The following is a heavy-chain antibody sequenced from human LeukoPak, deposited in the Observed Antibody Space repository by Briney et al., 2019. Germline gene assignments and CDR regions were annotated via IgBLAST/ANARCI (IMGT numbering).Heavy chain of an antibody. CDR3: ARDQIGYMDV. D-gene: IGHD3-22*01. Sequence: GGSLRLSCAASGFTFSTYNMNWVRQAPGKGLEWVSSITSSSTYIYYADSVKGRFTISRDNAKNSLYLQMNSLRAEDTAVYYCARDQIGYMDVWGKGTTVTVSS. J-gene: IGHJ6*03. CDR2: ITSSSTYI. V-gene: IGHV3-21*01. CDR1: GFTFSTYN.